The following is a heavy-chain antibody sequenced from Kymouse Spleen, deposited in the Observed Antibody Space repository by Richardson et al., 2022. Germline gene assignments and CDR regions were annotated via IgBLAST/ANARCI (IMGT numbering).Heavy chain of an antibody. Sequence: QVQLVESGGGVVQPGRSLRLSCAASGFTFSSYGMHWVRQAPGKGLEWVAVISYDGSNKYYADSVKGRFTISRDNSKNTLYLQMNSLRAEDTAVYYCAKNLGSGSFPYYYYGMDVWGQGTTVTVSS. D-gene: IGHD3-10*01. CDR2: ISYDGSNK. CDR1: GFTFSSYG. CDR3: AKNLGSGSFPYYYYGMDV. J-gene: IGHJ6*02. V-gene: IGHV3-30*18.